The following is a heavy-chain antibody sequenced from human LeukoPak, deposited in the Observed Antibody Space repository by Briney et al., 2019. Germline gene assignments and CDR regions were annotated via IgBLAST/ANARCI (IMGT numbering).Heavy chain of an antibody. CDR3: TGEVGGSWFDP. CDR2: IYTSGNT. V-gene: IGHV4-61*02. Sequence: PSETLSLTCTASGGSISSGSHYWSWIRQPAGKGLEWIGRIYTSGNTNYTPSLRGRVTISLYTSKYQFSLNLSSVAAAATAEYSWTGEVGGSWFDPWGLGTLVTVSS. CDR1: GGSISSGSHY. D-gene: IGHD1-26*01. J-gene: IGHJ5*02.